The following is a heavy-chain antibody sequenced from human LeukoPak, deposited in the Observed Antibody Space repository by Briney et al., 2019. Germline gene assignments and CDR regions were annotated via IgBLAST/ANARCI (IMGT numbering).Heavy chain of an antibody. CDR1: GGSISSGGYY. CDR2: IYYSGST. V-gene: IGHV4-31*03. J-gene: IGHJ4*02. CDR3: ARVRWIAAAGLPYYFDY. D-gene: IGHD6-13*01. Sequence: SETLSLTCTVSGGSISSGGYYWSWIRQHPGKGLEWIGYIYYSGSTYYNPSLKSRVTISVDTSKNQFSLKLSSVTAADTAVYYCARVRWIAAAGLPYYFDYWGQGTLVTVSS.